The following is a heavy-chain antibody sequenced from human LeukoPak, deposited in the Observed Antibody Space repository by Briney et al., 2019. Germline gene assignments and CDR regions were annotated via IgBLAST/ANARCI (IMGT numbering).Heavy chain of an antibody. CDR2: IQFDGSNK. D-gene: IGHD6-6*01. J-gene: IGHJ4*02. Sequence: GGSLRLSCATSGFTFSSYGMHWVRQAPGKGLEWVAFIQFDGSNKYYADSVKGRFTISRDNSKNTLYLQMNSLRADDTAVYHCAKTREGSSKDYWGQGTLVTVSS. V-gene: IGHV3-30*02. CDR1: GFTFSSYG. CDR3: AKTREGSSKDY.